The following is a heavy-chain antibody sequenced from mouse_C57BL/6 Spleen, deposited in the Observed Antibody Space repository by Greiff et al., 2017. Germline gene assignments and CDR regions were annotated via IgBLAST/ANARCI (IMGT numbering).Heavy chain of an antibody. CDR1: GYTFTSYW. CDR3: ARRDITTVVAPFDY. Sequence: VQLQQPGAELVMPGASVKLSCKASGYTFTSYWMHWVKQRPGQGLEWIGEIDPSDSYTNYNQKFKGKSTLTVDKSSSTAYMQRSILTSEDSAVYYCARRDITTVVAPFDYWGQGTTLTVSS. V-gene: IGHV1-69*01. J-gene: IGHJ2*01. D-gene: IGHD1-1*01. CDR2: IDPSDSYT.